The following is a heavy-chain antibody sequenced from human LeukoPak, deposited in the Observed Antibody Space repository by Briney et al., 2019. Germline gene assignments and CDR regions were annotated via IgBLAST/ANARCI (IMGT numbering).Heavy chain of an antibody. CDR1: GFTFSSYS. CDR2: ISGTSDYI. J-gene: IGHJ1*01. V-gene: IGHV3-21*01. CDR3: ASKGDYDILTGYYPAEYFQH. D-gene: IGHD3-9*01. Sequence: GSLRLSCAASGFTFSSYSMNWVRQAPGKGLEWVSSISGTSDYIYYADSVKGRFTISRDNAKNSLYLQMNSLRAEDTAVYYCASKGDYDILTGYYPAEYFQHWGQGTQVTVSS.